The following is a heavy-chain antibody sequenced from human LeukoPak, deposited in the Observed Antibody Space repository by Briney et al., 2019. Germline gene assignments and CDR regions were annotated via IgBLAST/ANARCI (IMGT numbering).Heavy chain of an antibody. D-gene: IGHD3-10*01. CDR3: ASYHHYGSGSYSLPIYYYYGMDV. J-gene: IGHJ6*02. CDR1: GCTFTSYD. CDR2: MNPNSGNT. V-gene: IGHV1-8*01. Sequence: ASVKVSCKASGCTFTSYDINWVRQATGQGLEWMGWMNPNSGNTGYAQKFQGRVTMTRNTSISTAYMELSSLRSEDTAVYYCASYHHYGSGSYSLPIYYYYGMDVWGQGTTVTVSS.